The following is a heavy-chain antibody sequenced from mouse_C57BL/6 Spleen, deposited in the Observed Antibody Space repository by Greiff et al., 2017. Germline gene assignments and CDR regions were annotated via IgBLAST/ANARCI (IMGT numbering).Heavy chain of an antibody. D-gene: IGHD1-1*01. CDR1: GFNIKDDY. J-gene: IGHJ2*01. CDR2: IDPENGDT. CDR3: TTELLPCGGDY. Sequence: VQLQQSGAELVRPGASVKLSCTASGFNIKDDYMHWVKQRPEQGLEWIGWIDPENGDTEYASKFQGKATITADTSSTTAYLQLRSLTSEDTAVYDCTTELLPCGGDYWGKGTTLTVAS. V-gene: IGHV14-4*01.